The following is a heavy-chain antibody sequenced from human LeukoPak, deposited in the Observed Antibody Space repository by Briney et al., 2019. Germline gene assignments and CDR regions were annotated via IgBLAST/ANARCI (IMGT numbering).Heavy chain of an antibody. V-gene: IGHV3-13*04. CDR3: ARGRRTRVTMFRGISMYAMDV. D-gene: IGHD3-10*01. J-gene: IGHJ6*02. CDR1: GFTSSSYD. CDR2: IVTTGDT. Sequence: PGGSLRLSCAASGFTSSSYDMHWVRQVTGKGLEWVSTIVTTGDTSYAGSVKGRLTISRDNAKNSLYLQMNGLRAGDTAVYFCARGRRTRVTMFRGISMYAMDVWGQGTTVTVSS.